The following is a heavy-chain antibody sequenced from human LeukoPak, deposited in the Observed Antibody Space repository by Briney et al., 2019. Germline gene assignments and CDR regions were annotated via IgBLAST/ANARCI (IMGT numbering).Heavy chain of an antibody. V-gene: IGHV7-4-1*02. D-gene: IGHD1-26*01. J-gene: IGHJ3*02. Sequence: ASVTVSCKASGYTFTNFGINWVRQAPGQGLEWVGWINTNTGNPSYVQGFAGRFVFSLDTSVNTAYLQINSLKAEDTAVYYCARDPLLRAFDIWGQGTMVTVSS. CDR1: GYTFTNFG. CDR3: ARDPLLRAFDI. CDR2: INTNTGNP.